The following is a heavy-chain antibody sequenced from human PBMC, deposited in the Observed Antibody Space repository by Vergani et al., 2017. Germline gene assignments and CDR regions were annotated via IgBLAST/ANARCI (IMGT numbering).Heavy chain of an antibody. Sequence: QVQLVESGGGVVQPGRSLRLSCAASGFTFSSYGMHWVRQAPGKGREWVAVISYDGSNKYYADSVKGRFTISRDNSKNTLYLQMNSLRAEDTAVYYCAKDRRQQLPSYFDYWGQGTLVTVSS. J-gene: IGHJ4*02. V-gene: IGHV3-30*18. CDR3: AKDRRQQLPSYFDY. D-gene: IGHD6-13*01. CDR2: ISYDGSNK. CDR1: GFTFSSYG.